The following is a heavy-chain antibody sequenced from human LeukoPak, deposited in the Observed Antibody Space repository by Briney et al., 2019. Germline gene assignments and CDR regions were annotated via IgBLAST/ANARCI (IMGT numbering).Heavy chain of an antibody. CDR3: ARDSIRGSYFDY. D-gene: IGHD3-16*01. CDR2: ISSTSTYI. Sequence: GGSLRLSCAASEFTFSDYSMNWVRQAPGKGLEWVSSISSTSTYIYYADSVKSRFTISRDNAKNALYLEMNSLTAADTAVYYCARDSIRGSYFDYWGQGTLVTVSS. V-gene: IGHV3-21*01. CDR1: EFTFSDYS. J-gene: IGHJ4*02.